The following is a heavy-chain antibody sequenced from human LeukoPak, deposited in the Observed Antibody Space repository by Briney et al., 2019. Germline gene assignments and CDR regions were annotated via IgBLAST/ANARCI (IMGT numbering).Heavy chain of an antibody. CDR2: MNPNSGNT. Sequence: GASVKVSCKASGYTFTSYYMHWVRQATGQGLEWMGWMNPNSGNTGYAQKFQGRVTMTRNTSISTAYMELSSLRSEDTAVYYCARFAPAAIVMEVTYYYYGMDVWGQGTTVTVSS. D-gene: IGHD2-2*02. J-gene: IGHJ6*02. V-gene: IGHV1-8*02. CDR3: ARFAPAAIVMEVTYYYYGMDV. CDR1: GYTFTSYY.